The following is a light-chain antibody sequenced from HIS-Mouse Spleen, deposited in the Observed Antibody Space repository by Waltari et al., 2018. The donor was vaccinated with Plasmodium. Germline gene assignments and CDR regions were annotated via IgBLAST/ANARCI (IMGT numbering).Light chain of an antibody. CDR2: EGS. V-gene: IGLV2-23*01. J-gene: IGLJ1*01. CDR3: CSYAGSSTYV. Sequence: QSALTQPASVSGSPGQSIPIPCTGTTRDLGGFNLFSWYQQPPGKAPKLMIYEGSTRPSGVSNRFSGSKSGNTASLTISGLQAEDEADYYCCSYAGSSTYVFGTGTKVTVL. CDR1: TRDLGGFNL.